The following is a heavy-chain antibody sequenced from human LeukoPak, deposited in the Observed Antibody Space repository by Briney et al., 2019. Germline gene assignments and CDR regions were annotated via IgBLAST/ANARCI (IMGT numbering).Heavy chain of an antibody. CDR3: ARVMYYYDSSGDGGGYFDY. CDR2: ISAYDGNT. CDR1: GYTFTNYG. D-gene: IGHD3-22*01. V-gene: IGHV1-18*01. J-gene: IGHJ4*02. Sequence: ASVKVSCKASGYTFTNYGFSWVRQAPGQGLEWMGWISAYDGNTNYVQQLQGRVTMTTDTSTSTAYMELRSLRSDDTAVYYCARVMYYYDSSGDGGGYFDYWGQGTLVTVSS.